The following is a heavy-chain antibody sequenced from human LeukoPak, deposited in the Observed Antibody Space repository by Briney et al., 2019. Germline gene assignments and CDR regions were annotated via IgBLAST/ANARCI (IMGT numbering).Heavy chain of an antibody. D-gene: IGHD2-21*02. CDR2: IKLDGSEK. CDR1: GFTFGKYR. Sequence: PGGSLRLSCVASGFTFGKYRMSWVRQAPGKGLEWVANIKLDGSEKNYVDSVKGRFTISRDNTKNSMYLQMNSLRVEDTAVYYCTSWGDTTAEYFQRWGQGTLVTVSS. J-gene: IGHJ1*01. CDR3: TSWGDTTAEYFQR. V-gene: IGHV3-7*01.